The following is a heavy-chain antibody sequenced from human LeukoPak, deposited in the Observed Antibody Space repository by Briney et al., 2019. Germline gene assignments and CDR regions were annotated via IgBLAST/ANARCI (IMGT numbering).Heavy chain of an antibody. CDR3: AKGRLRDGMDV. Sequence: GGPLRLSCAPSIFTFSIYAMSWVRDAPGEGLECVSPISGSGGSIYYADSVKGRYPISRDNSKNTLYLQMNSLRAEDTAVYYCAKGRLRDGMDVWGQRTTVTVPS. CDR1: IFTFSIYA. V-gene: IGHV3-23*01. D-gene: IGHD2-21*01. CDR2: ISGSGGSI. J-gene: IGHJ6*02.